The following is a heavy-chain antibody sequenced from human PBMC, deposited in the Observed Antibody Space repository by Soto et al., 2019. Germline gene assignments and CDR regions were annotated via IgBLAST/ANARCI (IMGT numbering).Heavy chain of an antibody. V-gene: IGHV1-46*04. Sequence: ASVKVSCKASGYTFTSYYMHWVRQAPGQGLEWMGIINPRGGSTFYTNSVKGRFTISRDNSKSTLYLQMNSLRVEDTAVYYCAKRGAVSSATPWFDPWGQGTLVTVSS. J-gene: IGHJ5*02. CDR2: INPRGGST. CDR1: GYTFTSYY. CDR3: AKRGAVSSATPWFDP. D-gene: IGHD2-15*01.